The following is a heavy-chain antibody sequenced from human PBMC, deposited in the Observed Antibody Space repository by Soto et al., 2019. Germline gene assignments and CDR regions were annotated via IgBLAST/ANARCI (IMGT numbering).Heavy chain of an antibody. CDR2: ISYDGSNK. D-gene: IGHD4-17*01. J-gene: IGHJ4*02. CDR3: AKESPYGDYGY. V-gene: IGHV3-30*18. Sequence: QVQLVESGGGVVQPGRSLRLSCAASGFTFSSYGMHWVRQAPGKGLECVAVISYDGSNKYYADSVKGRFTISRDNSKNTLYLQMNSLRAEDTAVYYCAKESPYGDYGYWGQGTLVTVSS. CDR1: GFTFSSYG.